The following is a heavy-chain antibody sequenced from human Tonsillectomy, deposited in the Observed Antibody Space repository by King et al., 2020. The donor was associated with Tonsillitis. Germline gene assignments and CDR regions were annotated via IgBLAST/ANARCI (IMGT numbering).Heavy chain of an antibody. CDR3: ARARRPKAYYYAMDV. J-gene: IGHJ6*02. CDR2: IIPNFETA. CDR1: GGTFSSYA. Sequence: VQLVQSGAEVKKPGSSVKVSCKASGGTFSSYAINWVRQAPGQGLEWMGGIIPNFETANYAQKFQGRVTLTADESTSTAYMEVSSLRSEDTAVYYCARARRPKAYYYAMDVWGQGTTVSVSS. V-gene: IGHV1-69*01.